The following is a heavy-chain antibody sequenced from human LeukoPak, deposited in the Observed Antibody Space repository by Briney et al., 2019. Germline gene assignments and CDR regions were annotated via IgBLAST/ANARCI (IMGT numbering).Heavy chain of an antibody. CDR1: GFTFSSYS. CDR2: ISSSSSYI. D-gene: IGHD1-26*01. V-gene: IGHV3-21*05. CDR3: ARDYDSGSYDLGY. J-gene: IGHJ4*02. Sequence: GGSLRLSCAASGFTFSSYSMNWVRQAPGKGLEWVSYISSSSSYIYYADSVKGRFTISRDNAKNSLYLQMNSLRAEDTAVYYCARDYDSGSYDLGYWGQGTLVTVSS.